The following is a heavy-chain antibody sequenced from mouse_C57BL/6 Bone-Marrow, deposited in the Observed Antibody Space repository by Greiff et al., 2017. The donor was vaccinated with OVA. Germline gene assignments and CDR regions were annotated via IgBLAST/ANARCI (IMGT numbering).Heavy chain of an antibody. D-gene: IGHD1-1*01. V-gene: IGHV1-76*01. CDR2: IYPGSGNT. Sequence: QVQLQQSGAELVRPGASVKLSCKASGYTFTDYYINWVKQRPGQGLEWIARIYPGSGNTYYNEKFKGKATLTAEKSSSTAYMQLSSLTSEDSAVYFCAREEDYYCSSPYWDFDVWGTGTTVTVSS. CDR1: GYTFTDYY. J-gene: IGHJ1*03. CDR3: AREEDYYCSSPYWDFDV.